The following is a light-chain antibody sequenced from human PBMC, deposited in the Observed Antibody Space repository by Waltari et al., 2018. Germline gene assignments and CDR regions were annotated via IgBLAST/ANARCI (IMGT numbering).Light chain of an antibody. J-gene: IGLJ2*01. CDR1: SSNIGNNY. Sequence: QSVLTRPPSASGTPGQRVTISCSGSSSNIGNNYVYWHQQLPGTAPKLLISANDQRPSGVPDRFSGSKSGTSASLAISGLRSEDEADYYCAAWDDSLGVWTFGGGTKLTVL. CDR2: AND. V-gene: IGLV1-47*01. CDR3: AAWDDSLGVWT.